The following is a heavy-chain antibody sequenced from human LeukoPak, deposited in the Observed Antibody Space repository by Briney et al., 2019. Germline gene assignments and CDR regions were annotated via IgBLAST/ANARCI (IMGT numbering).Heavy chain of an antibody. V-gene: IGHV3-49*03. CDR2: IRSKAYGGTT. Sequence: GGSLRLSCTASGFTFGDYAMSWFRQAPGKGLEWVGFIRSKAYGGTTEYAASVKGRFTISRDDSKSIAYLQMNSLKTEDTAVYYCTRVLVRSTAAGGVWFDPWGQGTLVTVSS. J-gene: IGHJ5*02. CDR1: GFTFGDYA. D-gene: IGHD6-13*01. CDR3: TRVLVRSTAAGGVWFDP.